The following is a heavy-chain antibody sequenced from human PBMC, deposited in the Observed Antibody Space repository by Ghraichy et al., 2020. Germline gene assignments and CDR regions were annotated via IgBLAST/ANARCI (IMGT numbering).Heavy chain of an antibody. J-gene: IGHJ4*02. Sequence: SETLSLTCTVSGGSISSYYWSWIRQPPGKGLEWIGYIYYSGSTNYNPSLKSRVTISVDTSKNQFSLKLSSVTAADTAVYYCARQNWNYAGGEYYFDYWGQGTLVTVSS. CDR2: IYYSGST. V-gene: IGHV4-59*01. CDR1: GGSISSYY. CDR3: ARQNWNYAGGEYYFDY. D-gene: IGHD1-7*01.